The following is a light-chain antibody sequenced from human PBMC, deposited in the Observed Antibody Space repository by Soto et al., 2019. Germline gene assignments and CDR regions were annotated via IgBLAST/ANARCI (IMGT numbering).Light chain of an antibody. CDR2: GAS. Sequence: EIVLTQSPGTLSLSPGDTATLSCRASQSLRYNYLVWYQQKPGQAPGLLIYGASSRATGIPDRFSGSRSGTDFTLTISRLEPEDFAVYYCQHYDASRTFGQGTKVDIK. CDR3: QHYDASRT. V-gene: IGKV3-20*01. CDR1: QSLRYNY. J-gene: IGKJ1*01.